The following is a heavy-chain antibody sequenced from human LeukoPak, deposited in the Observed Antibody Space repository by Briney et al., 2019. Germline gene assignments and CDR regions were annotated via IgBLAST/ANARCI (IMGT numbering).Heavy chain of an antibody. CDR3: ARLSDSNYDIPRAFDY. D-gene: IGHD4-11*01. V-gene: IGHV5-51*01. Sequence: GESLKISCKGSGYRFTSYWIGWVRQMPVKGLEWMGIIYPSDSDTRYSPSFQGQVTISADKSISTAYLQWSSLKASDTAMYYCARLSDSNYDIPRAFDYWGQGTLVTVSS. CDR1: GYRFTSYW. J-gene: IGHJ4*02. CDR2: IYPSDSDT.